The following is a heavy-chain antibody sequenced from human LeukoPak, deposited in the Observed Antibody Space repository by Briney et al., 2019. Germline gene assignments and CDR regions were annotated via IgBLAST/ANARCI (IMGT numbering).Heavy chain of an antibody. V-gene: IGHV4-34*01. CDR3: ARREVTGGPFDY. D-gene: IGHD7-27*01. CDR2: INHSGST. CDR1: GGSFSGYY. Sequence: SETLSLTCAVYGGSFSGYYWGWIRQPPGKGLEWIGEINHSGSTNYNPSLKSRVTISVDTSKNQFSLKLSSVTAADTAVYYCARREVTGGPFDYWGQGTLVTVSS. J-gene: IGHJ4*02.